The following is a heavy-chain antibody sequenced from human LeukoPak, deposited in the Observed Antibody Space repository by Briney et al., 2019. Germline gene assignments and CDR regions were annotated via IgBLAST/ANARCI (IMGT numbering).Heavy chain of an antibody. Sequence: GGSLRLSCAASGFTFSSYWMHWVRQAPGKGLVWVSRINTDGSSTSYADSVKGRFTISRDNSKDTLYLLMNSLRAEDTAVYYCAREREVTARLFYFDSWGQGTLVTVSS. V-gene: IGHV3-74*01. CDR1: GFTFSSYW. CDR2: INTDGSST. D-gene: IGHD2-15*01. CDR3: AREREVTARLFYFDS. J-gene: IGHJ4*02.